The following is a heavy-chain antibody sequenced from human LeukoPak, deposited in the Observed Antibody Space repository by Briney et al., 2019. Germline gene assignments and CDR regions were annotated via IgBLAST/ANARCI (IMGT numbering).Heavy chain of an antibody. CDR3: APYTSGWSLGGY. J-gene: IGHJ4*02. D-gene: IGHD6-19*01. V-gene: IGHV3-23*01. CDR2: ISASGSST. CDR1: GFTFGSYA. Sequence: GGSLRLSCAASGFTFGSYAMSWVRQAPGKGLEWVSGISASGSSTYYADSVKGRFTISRDNSKDTVNLEMNGLRGEDTAVYYCAPYTSGWSLGGYWGQGTLVTVSS.